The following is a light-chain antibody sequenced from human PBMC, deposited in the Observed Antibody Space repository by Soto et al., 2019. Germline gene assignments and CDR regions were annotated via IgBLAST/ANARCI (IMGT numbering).Light chain of an antibody. CDR2: GAS. Sequence: ELVLTQSPGTLSLSPGERATLSCRASQSVRSSYLAWFQQKPGQAPRLLIYGASSRATGIPDRFSGSESGTDFTLTIRRLEPEDFAVYYCQQYGSTPKTFGQGTKLEIK. V-gene: IGKV3-20*01. CDR1: QSVRSSY. CDR3: QQYGSTPKT. J-gene: IGKJ2*01.